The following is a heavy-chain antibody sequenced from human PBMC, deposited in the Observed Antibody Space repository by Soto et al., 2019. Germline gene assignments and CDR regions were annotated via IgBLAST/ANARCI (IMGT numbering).Heavy chain of an antibody. D-gene: IGHD5-12*01. CDR2: LSGGGTNT. CDR3: AKWAGYGDE. CDR1: GFTFSTYS. V-gene: IGHV3-23*01. Sequence: EVQLLESGGGLVQPGGSLRLSCAASGFTFSTYSMAWVRQAPGKGLEWVSGLSGGGTNTFYADSVKGRFTISVDNSKNTVYLQMNSLRAEDTAVYYCAKWAGYGDEWGQGTLVTVSS. J-gene: IGHJ4*02.